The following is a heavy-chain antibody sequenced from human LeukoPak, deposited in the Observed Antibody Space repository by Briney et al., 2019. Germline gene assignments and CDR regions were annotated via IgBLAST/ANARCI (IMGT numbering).Heavy chain of an antibody. V-gene: IGHV4-59*08. CDR3: ARRCSGPTCYTDAYDI. CDR2: VYYSGST. D-gene: IGHD2-2*02. Sequence: SGTLSLTCTVSGGSISSDYWTWSRQPPGKGLEWIGYVYYSGSTDYNPSLKSRVTISVDTSNKQFSLNLSSVTAADTAVYYCARRCSGPTCYTDAYDIWGQGTMVTVSS. CDR1: GGSISSDY. J-gene: IGHJ3*02.